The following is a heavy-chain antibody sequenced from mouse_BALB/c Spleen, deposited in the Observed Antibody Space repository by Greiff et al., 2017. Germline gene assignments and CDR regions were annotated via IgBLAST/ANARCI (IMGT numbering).Heavy chain of an antibody. Sequence: LQQPGSELVRPGASVKLSCKASGYTFTSYWMHWVKQRPGQGLEWIGNIYPGSGSTNYDEKFKSKATLTVDTSSSTAYMQLSSLTSEDSAVYYCTRWDSSGSFDYWGQGTTLTVSS. J-gene: IGHJ2*01. V-gene: IGHV1S22*01. CDR3: TRWDSSGSFDY. D-gene: IGHD3-2*01. CDR2: IYPGSGST. CDR1: GYTFTSYW.